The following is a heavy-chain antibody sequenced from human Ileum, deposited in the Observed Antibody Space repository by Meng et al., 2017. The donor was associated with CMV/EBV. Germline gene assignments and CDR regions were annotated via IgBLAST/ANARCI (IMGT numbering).Heavy chain of an antibody. CDR3: AKDIIVVPAAQPYYYYGLDV. D-gene: IGHD2-2*01. V-gene: IGHV3-30*02. J-gene: IGHJ6*01. CDR2: IRYDGSNK. Sequence: GGSLRLSCAASGFTFSSYGMHWVRQAPGKGLEWVAFIRYDGSNKYYADSVKGRHTISRDNSKNTLYLQMNSLRGEDTAVYYCAKDIIVVPAAQPYYYYGLDVWGQGTTVTGAS. CDR1: GFTFSSYG.